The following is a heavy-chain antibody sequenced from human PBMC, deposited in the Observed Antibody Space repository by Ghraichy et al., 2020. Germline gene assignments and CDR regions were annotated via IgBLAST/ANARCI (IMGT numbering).Heavy chain of an antibody. CDR1: GGTFSSYA. D-gene: IGHD6-19*01. CDR3: AQTSSGWYVSQNWFDP. J-gene: IGHJ5*02. CDR2: IIPIFGTA. Sequence: SVKVSCKASGGTFSSYAISWVRQAPGQGLEWMGGIIPIFGTANYAQKFQGRVTITADESTSTAYMELSSLRSEDTAVYYCAQTSSGWYVSQNWFDPWVQGTLSPSPQ. V-gene: IGHV1-69*13.